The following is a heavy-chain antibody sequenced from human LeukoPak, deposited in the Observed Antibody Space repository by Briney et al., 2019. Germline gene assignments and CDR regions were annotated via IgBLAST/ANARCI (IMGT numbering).Heavy chain of an antibody. V-gene: IGHV1-8*02. Sequence: ASVKVSCKASGYTFTSYGISWVRQAPGQGLEWMGWMNPNSGNTGYAQKFQGRVTMTRNTSISTAYMELSSLRSEDTAVYYCARARPGYSSSWYRYWFDPWGQGTLVTVSS. CDR1: GYTFTSYG. D-gene: IGHD6-13*01. J-gene: IGHJ5*02. CDR2: MNPNSGNT. CDR3: ARARPGYSSSWYRYWFDP.